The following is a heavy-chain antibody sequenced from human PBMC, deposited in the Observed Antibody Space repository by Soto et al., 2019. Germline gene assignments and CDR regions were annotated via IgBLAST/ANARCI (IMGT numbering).Heavy chain of an antibody. Sequence: ASVKVSCKASGYTFTSYDINWVRQATGQGLEWMGWMNPNSGNTGYAQKFQGRVTMTRNTSISTAYMELSSLRSEDTAVYYCARAGHSSSWYFPYYYYGMAVWGQGTTVTVSS. CDR2: MNPNSGNT. D-gene: IGHD6-13*01. J-gene: IGHJ6*02. CDR3: ARAGHSSSWYFPYYYYGMAV. CDR1: GYTFTSYD. V-gene: IGHV1-8*01.